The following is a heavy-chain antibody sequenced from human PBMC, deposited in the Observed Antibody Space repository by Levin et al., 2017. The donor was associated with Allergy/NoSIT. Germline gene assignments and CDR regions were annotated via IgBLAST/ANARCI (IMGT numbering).Heavy chain of an antibody. D-gene: IGHD3/OR15-3a*01. J-gene: IGHJ3*02. CDR1: EFTFSVYS. CDR3: ARDSTRDYDAIDM. Sequence: GGSLRLSCAASEFTFSVYSMHWVRQAPGKGLEWVSYISSTSSAKYYADSVRGRFTISRDNVKNSLSLQMTSLRDEDTAVYFCARDSTRDYDAIDMWGHGTMVTVSS. CDR2: ISSTSSAK. V-gene: IGHV3-48*02.